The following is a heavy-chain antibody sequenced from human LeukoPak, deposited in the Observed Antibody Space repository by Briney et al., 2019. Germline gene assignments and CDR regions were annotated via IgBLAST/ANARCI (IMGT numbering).Heavy chain of an antibody. D-gene: IGHD2-2*01. CDR1: GFTFSSYI. CDR2: ISSSSYI. V-gene: IGHV3-21*01. Sequence: GGSLRLSCAASGFTFSSYIMNWVRQAPGKGLEWVSSISSSSYIYYADSVKGRFTISRDNAKNSLYLEMNSLRAEDTAVYYCARDSRDDAFDIWGQGTMVTVSS. J-gene: IGHJ3*02. CDR3: ARDSRDDAFDI.